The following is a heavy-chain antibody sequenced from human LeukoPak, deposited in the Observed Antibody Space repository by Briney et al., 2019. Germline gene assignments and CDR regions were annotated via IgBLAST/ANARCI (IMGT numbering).Heavy chain of an antibody. CDR3: ASSYEGPWYFDL. CDR1: GGTFSSYA. V-gene: IGHV1-69*04. CDR2: IIPILGIA. Sequence: GASVKVSCKASGGTFSSYAISWVRQAPGQGLEWMGRIIPILGIANYAQKFQGRVTITADKSTSTAYMELSSLRSEDTAVYYCASSYEGPWYFDLWGRGTLVTVSS. J-gene: IGHJ2*01. D-gene: IGHD5-12*01.